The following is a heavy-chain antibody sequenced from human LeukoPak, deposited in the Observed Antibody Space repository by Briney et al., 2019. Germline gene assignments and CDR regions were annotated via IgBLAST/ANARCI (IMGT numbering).Heavy chain of an antibody. CDR2: IYHSGSA. V-gene: IGHV4-34*01. J-gene: IGHJ2*01. D-gene: IGHD4-23*01. CDR1: DGSFSAYC. Sequence: SETLSLTCAVYDGSFSAYCWTWIRQPPGKGLEWIGEIYHSGSANYNPSLQSRVAISVDTSKNQFSLKLSSVTAADTAVYYCARGLGGGNSVYFDLWGRGTLVTVSS. CDR3: ARGLGGGNSVYFDL.